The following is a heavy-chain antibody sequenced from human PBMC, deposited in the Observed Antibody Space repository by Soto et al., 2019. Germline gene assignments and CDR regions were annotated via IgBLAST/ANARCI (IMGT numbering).Heavy chain of an antibody. V-gene: IGHV3-48*01. CDR2: ISSSSSTI. CDR1: GFTFSSYS. D-gene: IGHD2-15*01. CDR3: AREGTAGYCSGGSCYSADDAFDI. J-gene: IGHJ3*02. Sequence: GGSLRLSCAASGFTFSSYSMNWVRQAPGKGLEWVSYISSSSSTIYYADSVKGRFTISRDNAKNSLYLQMNSLRAEDTAVYYCAREGTAGYCSGGSCYSADDAFDIWGQGTMVTVSS.